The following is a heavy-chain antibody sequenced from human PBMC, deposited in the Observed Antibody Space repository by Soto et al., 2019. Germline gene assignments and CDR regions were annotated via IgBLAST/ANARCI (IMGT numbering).Heavy chain of an antibody. V-gene: IGHV4-34*01. CDR3: EKKSRGYDFDY. CDR1: GGSFSGYY. Sequence: PSETLSLTCAVYGGSFSGYYWSWIRQPPGKGLEWIGEINHSGSTNYNPSLKSRVTISVDTSKNQFSLKLSSVTAADTAVYYCEKKSRGYDFDYWGQETLVTAS. J-gene: IGHJ4*02. CDR2: INHSGST. D-gene: IGHD5-12*01.